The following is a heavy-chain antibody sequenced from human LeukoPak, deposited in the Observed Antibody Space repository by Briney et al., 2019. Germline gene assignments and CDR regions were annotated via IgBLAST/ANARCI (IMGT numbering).Heavy chain of an antibody. D-gene: IGHD1-26*01. Sequence: GRSLRLSCAASGFTFSSYAMHWIRQAPGKGLDWVAVISYDGSNKYYADSVKGRFTISRDNSKNTLYLQMNSLRAEDTAVYYCARDGSRNKRDVAFDIWGQGTMVTVSS. V-gene: IGHV3-30-3*01. CDR3: ARDGSRNKRDVAFDI. J-gene: IGHJ3*02. CDR1: GFTFSSYA. CDR2: ISYDGSNK.